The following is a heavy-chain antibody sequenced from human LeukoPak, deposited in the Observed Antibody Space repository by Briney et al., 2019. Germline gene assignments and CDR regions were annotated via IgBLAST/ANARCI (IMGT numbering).Heavy chain of an antibody. Sequence: GESLKISCKGSGYSFTSYWIGWVRLMPGKGLEWMGIIYPGDSDTRYSPSFQGQVTISADKSISTAYLQWSSLKASDTAMYYCARAEMATIGQGDYGMDVWGQGTTVTVSS. V-gene: IGHV5-51*01. CDR1: GYSFTSYW. CDR3: ARAEMATIGQGDYGMDV. D-gene: IGHD5-24*01. CDR2: IYPGDSDT. J-gene: IGHJ6*02.